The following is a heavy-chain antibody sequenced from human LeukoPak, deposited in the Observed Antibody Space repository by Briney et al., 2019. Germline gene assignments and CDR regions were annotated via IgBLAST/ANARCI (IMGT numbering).Heavy chain of an antibody. Sequence: GRSLRLSCAASGFTFSSYGMHWVRQAPGKGLEWVAVISYDGSNKYYADSVKGRFTISRDNSKNTLYLQMNSLRAEDTAVYYCAAEEGAYYDILTGYPADWGQGTLVTVSS. V-gene: IGHV3-30*03. CDR1: GFTFSSYG. CDR2: ISYDGSNK. J-gene: IGHJ4*02. CDR3: AAEEGAYYDILTGYPAD. D-gene: IGHD3-9*01.